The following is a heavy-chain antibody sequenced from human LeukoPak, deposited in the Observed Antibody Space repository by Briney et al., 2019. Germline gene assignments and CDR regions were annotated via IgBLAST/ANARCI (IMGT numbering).Heavy chain of an antibody. CDR2: INPNSGGT. Sequence: ASVKVSCKASGYTFTGHYMHWVRQAPGQGLEWMGWINPNSGGTNYAQKFQGRVTMTRDTSISTAYMELSRLRSDDTAVYYCARDDPGRYCSSTSCYVNWFDPWGQGTLVTVSS. J-gene: IGHJ5*02. V-gene: IGHV1-2*02. CDR1: GYTFTGHY. D-gene: IGHD2-2*01. CDR3: ARDDPGRYCSSTSCYVNWFDP.